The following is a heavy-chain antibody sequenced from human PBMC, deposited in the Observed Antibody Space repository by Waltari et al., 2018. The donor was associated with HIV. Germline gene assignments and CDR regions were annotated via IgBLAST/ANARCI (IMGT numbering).Heavy chain of an antibody. J-gene: IGHJ5*02. Sequence: EVQLVQSGAEVKKPGESLRISCKGSGYSFTSYWISWVRQMPGKGLEWMGRIDHSVSYTNYTPSLPGHVTISADKSISTACLQWSSLTAAATAMYYCAKLRSASYDWFDPGGRGTLVTVSS. V-gene: IGHV5-10-1*01. CDR2: IDHSVSYT. D-gene: IGHD3-10*01. CDR1: GYSFTSYW. CDR3: AKLRSASYDWFDP.